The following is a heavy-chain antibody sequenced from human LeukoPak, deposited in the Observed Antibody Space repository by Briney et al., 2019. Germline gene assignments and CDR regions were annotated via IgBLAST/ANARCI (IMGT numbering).Heavy chain of an antibody. V-gene: IGHV3-53*01. CDR3: ARDRCSGGSCYYFDY. D-gene: IGHD2-15*01. CDR1: GFTVSSNY. J-gene: IGHJ4*02. CDR2: IYSGGST. Sequence: PGGSLRLSCAASGFTVSSNYMSWVRQAPGKGLEWVSVIYSGGSTYYADSVKGRFTISRDNSKNTLYLQMNSLRAEDTAVYYCARDRCSGGSCYYFDYWGQGTLVTVSS.